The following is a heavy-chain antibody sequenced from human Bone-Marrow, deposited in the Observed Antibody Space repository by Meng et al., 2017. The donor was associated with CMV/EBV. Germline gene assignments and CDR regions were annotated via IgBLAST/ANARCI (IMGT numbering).Heavy chain of an antibody. J-gene: IGHJ5*02. CDR2: INPSGGST. CDR3: ARDSGSSWYRGWFDP. CDR1: GYTFTSYY. V-gene: IGHV1-46*01. Sequence: ASVKVSCKASGYTFTSYYMHWVRQAPGQGLEWMGIINPSGGSTSYAQKFQGRVTITTDESTSTAYMELSSLRSEDTAVYYCARDSGSSWYRGWFDPWGQGTLVTVSS. D-gene: IGHD6-13*01.